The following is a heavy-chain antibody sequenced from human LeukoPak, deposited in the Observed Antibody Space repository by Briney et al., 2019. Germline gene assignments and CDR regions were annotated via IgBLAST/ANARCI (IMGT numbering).Heavy chain of an antibody. J-gene: IGHJ6*02. V-gene: IGHV3-30*18. CDR2: ISYDGSNK. CDR1: GFTFSSYG. D-gene: IGHD4-17*01. Sequence: GRSLRLSCAVSGFTFSSYGMHWVRQAPGKGLEWVAVISYDGSNKYYADSVKGRFTISRDNSKNTLYLQMNSLRAEDTAVYYCAKDDGDVLYYYYGMDVWGQGTTVTVSS. CDR3: AKDDGDVLYYYYGMDV.